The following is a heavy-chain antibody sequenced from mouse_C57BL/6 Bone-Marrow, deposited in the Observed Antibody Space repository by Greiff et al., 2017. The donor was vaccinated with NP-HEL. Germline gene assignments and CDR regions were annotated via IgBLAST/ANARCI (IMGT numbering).Heavy chain of an antibody. V-gene: IGHV5-9-1*02. Sequence: EVQGVESGEGLVKPGGSLRLSCAASGFTFSSYAMSWVRQTPEQRLEWVAYISSGGDCIYYADTLKGRFTISRDNARNTLYLQMSRLKSEDTAMYYCTRGGLRRFAYWGQGTLVTVSA. CDR3: TRGGLRRFAY. D-gene: IGHD2-4*01. J-gene: IGHJ3*01. CDR1: GFTFSSYA. CDR2: ISSGGDCI.